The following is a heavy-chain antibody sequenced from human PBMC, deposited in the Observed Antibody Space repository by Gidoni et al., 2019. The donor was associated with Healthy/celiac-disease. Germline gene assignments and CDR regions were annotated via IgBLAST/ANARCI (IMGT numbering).Heavy chain of an antibody. CDR1: GYTFTSYY. D-gene: IGHD3-3*01. CDR2: INPRGCST. CDR3: ARGGGGVTIFGVVIIAPGFDY. V-gene: IGHV1-46*01. J-gene: IGHJ4*02. Sequence: QVQLVQSGAEVKKPGASVKVSCKASGYTFTSYYMHWVRQAPGQGLEWMGIINPRGCSTSYAQKFQGRVTMIRDTSTSTVYMELSSLRSEDTAVYYCARGGGGVTIFGVVIIAPGFDYWGQGTLVTVSS.